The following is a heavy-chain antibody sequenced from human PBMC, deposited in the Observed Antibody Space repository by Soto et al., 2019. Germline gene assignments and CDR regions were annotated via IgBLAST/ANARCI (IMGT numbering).Heavy chain of an antibody. J-gene: IGHJ4*02. V-gene: IGHV1-69*02. CDR1: GGTFSSYT. Sequence: SVKVSCKASGGTFSSYTISWVRQAPGQGLEWMGRIIPILGIANYAQKFQGRVTITADKSTSTAYMELSSLRSEDTAVYYCAIGFYGDYEFIDYWGQGTLVTVSS. CDR2: IIPILGIA. D-gene: IGHD4-17*01. CDR3: AIGFYGDYEFIDY.